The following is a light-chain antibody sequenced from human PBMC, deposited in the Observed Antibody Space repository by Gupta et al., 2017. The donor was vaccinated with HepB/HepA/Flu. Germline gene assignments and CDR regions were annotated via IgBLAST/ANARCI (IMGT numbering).Light chain of an antibody. CDR3: AAWDNSLSAYG. CDR1: SSKVGRDN. J-gene: IGLJ1*01. V-gene: IGLV1-47*01. CDR2: KDD. Sequence: QPVLTQPPSASGTPGQRVAISCSGSSSKVGRDNVSWYRQLPGPAPKLLIYKDDRRPSGVPDRFSGSKSGTSASLAISGLRSEDGADYYCAAWDNSLSAYGFGTGTWVTVL.